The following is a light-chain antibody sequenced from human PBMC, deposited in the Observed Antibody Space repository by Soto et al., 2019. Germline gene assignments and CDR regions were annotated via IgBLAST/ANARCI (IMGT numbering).Light chain of an antibody. Sequence: DIPMTQSPSSLSASVGDRVTITCRASQSISSYLNWYQQKPGKAPKLLIYAASSLQSGVPSRFSGSGSGTDFTLTISSLQPEDVATYYCQQSYSTPTFGPGTKVDIK. CDR3: QQSYSTPT. CDR1: QSISSY. J-gene: IGKJ3*01. CDR2: AAS. V-gene: IGKV1-39*01.